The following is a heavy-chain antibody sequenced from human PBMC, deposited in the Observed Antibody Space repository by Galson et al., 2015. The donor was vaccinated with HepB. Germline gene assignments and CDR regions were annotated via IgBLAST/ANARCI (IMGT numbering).Heavy chain of an antibody. Sequence: ETLSLXXXVHGGXFXGYYXXWIRQPPGKGLXXIGEINHSGSTNYNPSLKSRVTISVDTSKNQFSLKLSSVTAADTAVYYCARGQWGGNSLKWIDFYYYYGXXVWXXXTTXXVSS. CDR2: INHSGST. D-gene: IGHD4-23*01. CDR1: GGXFXGYY. CDR3: ARGQWGGNSLKWIDFYYYYGXXV. V-gene: IGHV4-34*01. J-gene: IGHJ6*01.